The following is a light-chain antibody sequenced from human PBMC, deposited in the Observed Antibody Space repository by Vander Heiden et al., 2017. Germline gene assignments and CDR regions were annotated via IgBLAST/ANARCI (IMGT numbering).Light chain of an antibody. V-gene: IGKV1-27*01. CDR1: QCISNY. CDR2: AAS. J-gene: IGKJ1*01. Sequence: DIQMTQSPSSLSATVGDRVTITCRASQCISNYLAGDQQKPGKVPKLLIYAASTLQSGVRSRFSGSGSGTDFTLTISSLQPEDVATYDGQSPGTFGQGTKVEIK. CDR3: QSPGT.